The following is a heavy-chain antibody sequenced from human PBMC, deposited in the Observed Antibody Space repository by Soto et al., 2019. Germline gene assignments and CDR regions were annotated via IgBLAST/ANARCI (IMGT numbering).Heavy chain of an antibody. CDR2: VYYSGST. Sequence: SETLSLTCTVSGGSISSYYWSWIRQPPGKGLEWIGSVYYSGSTYYNPSLKSRATISVDTSKTQFSLKLRSVTAADTAVYYCARIAVSGPTSSFDYWGQGTLVTVSS. D-gene: IGHD6-19*01. J-gene: IGHJ4*02. CDR3: ARIAVSGPTSSFDY. CDR1: GGSISSYY. V-gene: IGHV4-59*04.